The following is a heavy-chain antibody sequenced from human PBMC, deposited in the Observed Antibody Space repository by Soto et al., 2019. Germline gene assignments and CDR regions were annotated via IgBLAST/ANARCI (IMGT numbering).Heavy chain of an antibody. CDR3: ARDLRRIFSITMIVANLDY. CDR2: ISYDGSNK. J-gene: IGHJ4*02. V-gene: IGHV3-30-3*01. Sequence: GGSLRLSCAASGFTFSSYAMHWVRQAPGKGLEWVAVISYDGSNKYYADSVKGRFTISRDNSKNTLYLQMNSLRAEDTAVYYCARDLRRIFSITMIVANLDYWGQGTLVTVSS. D-gene: IGHD3-22*01. CDR1: GFTFSSYA.